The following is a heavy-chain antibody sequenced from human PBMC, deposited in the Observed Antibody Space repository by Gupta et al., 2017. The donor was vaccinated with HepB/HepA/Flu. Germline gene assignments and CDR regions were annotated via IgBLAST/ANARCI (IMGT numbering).Heavy chain of an antibody. CDR2: INHSGRT. D-gene: IGHD2-21*02. Sequence: QVQLQQWGAGLLKPSETLSLTCAAYGGSFSGYYWSWIRQPPGKGLEWIGEINHSGRTNYNPSLKSRVTISVDTSKNQFSLKLSSVTAAETAVDYCARASAYCGGDCYSTHDYGGQGTMVTVSS. J-gene: IGHJ4*02. CDR1: GGSFSGYY. V-gene: IGHV4-34*01. CDR3: ARASAYCGGDCYSTHDY.